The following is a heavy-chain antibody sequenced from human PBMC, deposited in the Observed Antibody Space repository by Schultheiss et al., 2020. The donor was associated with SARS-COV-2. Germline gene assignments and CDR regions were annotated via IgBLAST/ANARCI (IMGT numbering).Heavy chain of an antibody. D-gene: IGHD3-16*02. Sequence: GGSLRLSCAASGFTFSSYGMHWVRQAPGKGLEWVAVIWYDGSNKYYADSVKGRFTISRDNAKNTLYLQMNSLRAEDTAVYYCARDTMITFGGVIVAVFDYWGQGTLVTVSS. V-gene: IGHV3-33*08. CDR1: GFTFSSYG. CDR2: IWYDGSNK. CDR3: ARDTMITFGGVIVAVFDY. J-gene: IGHJ4*02.